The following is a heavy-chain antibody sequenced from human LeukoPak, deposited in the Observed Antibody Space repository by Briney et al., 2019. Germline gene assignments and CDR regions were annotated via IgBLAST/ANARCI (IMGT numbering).Heavy chain of an antibody. V-gene: IGHV1-2*02. Sequence: ASVKVSCKASGYTFTGYYMHWVRQAPGQGREWMGWINPNSGVTNYAQKFQGRVTMTGDTSISTAYMELSSLTSNDTAVYYCARWPSSGIHYWGQGTLVTVSS. J-gene: IGHJ4*02. D-gene: IGHD3-10*01. CDR3: ARWPSSGIHY. CDR2: INPNSGVT. CDR1: GYTFTGYY.